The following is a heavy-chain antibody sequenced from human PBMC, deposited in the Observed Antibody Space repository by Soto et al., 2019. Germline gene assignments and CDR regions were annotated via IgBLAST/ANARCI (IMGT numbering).Heavy chain of an antibody. Sequence: PSETLSLTCTVSGGSISSGDYYWSWIRQPPGKGLEWIGYIYYSGSTYYNPSLKSRVTIPVDTSKNQFSLKLSSVTAADTAVYYCWSGSPYGWFDPWGQGTLVTVSS. J-gene: IGHJ5*02. V-gene: IGHV4-30-4*01. CDR2: IYYSGST. CDR3: WSGSPYGWFDP. CDR1: GGSISSGDYY. D-gene: IGHD3-10*01.